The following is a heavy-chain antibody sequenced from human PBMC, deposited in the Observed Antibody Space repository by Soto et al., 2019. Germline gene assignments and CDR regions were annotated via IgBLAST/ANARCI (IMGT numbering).Heavy chain of an antibody. Sequence: EVQLLESGGDLVQPGGSLRLSCAASGFTFAHYLMPWVRQAPGKGLEWVSSIDKSGGDTYYADSVQGRVTISRDNYNNTLYLQTNGLRDEDTALYFCAKDTDSRSWYFGGQGTLFTVSS. D-gene: IGHD3-22*01. CDR3: AKDTDSRSWYF. V-gene: IGHV3-23*05. J-gene: IGHJ4*02. CDR2: IDKSGGDT. CDR1: GFTFAHYL.